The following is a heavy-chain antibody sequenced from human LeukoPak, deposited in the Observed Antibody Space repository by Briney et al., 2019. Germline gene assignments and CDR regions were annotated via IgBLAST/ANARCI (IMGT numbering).Heavy chain of an antibody. D-gene: IGHD5-24*01. CDR2: IYTYGTS. CDR3: AKSYIGKDGCSYFAY. J-gene: IGHJ4*02. CDR1: GGSMDRLP. V-gene: IGHV4-4*07. Sequence: PSETLSLTCTVSGGSMDRLPWNWIRQPAGKGLEWIGRIYTYGTSSYNPSLKSRVSMSVDTSKNQFSLKVNSVTAADTAVYYCAKSYIGKDGCSYFAYWGQGIPVTVSS.